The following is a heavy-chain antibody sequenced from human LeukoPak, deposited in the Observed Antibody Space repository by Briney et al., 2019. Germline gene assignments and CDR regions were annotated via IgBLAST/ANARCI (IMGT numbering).Heavy chain of an antibody. CDR1: GFTFSSYW. J-gene: IGHJ4*02. V-gene: IGHV3-7*04. CDR3: ARARGYDLWSGYYFDY. D-gene: IGHD3-3*01. CDR2: IKYDGSEK. Sequence: PGGSLRLSCAASGFTFSSYWMSWVRQAPGKGLEWVANIKYDGSEKYYVDSVKGRFTFSRDNAKNSLYLQMNSQRVEDTAVYYCARARGYDLWSGYYFDYWGQGTLVTVSS.